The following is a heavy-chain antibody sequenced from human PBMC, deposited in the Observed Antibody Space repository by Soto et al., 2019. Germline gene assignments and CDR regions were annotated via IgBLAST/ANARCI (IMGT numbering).Heavy chain of an antibody. CDR3: ARGRGGDQDWFDP. CDR2: ISYVGST. J-gene: IGHJ5*02. CDR1: GGSISSGAYY. V-gene: IGHV4-31*03. D-gene: IGHD2-21*01. Sequence: SETLSLTCTVSGGSISSGAYYWSWIRQHPGKGLEWIGYISYVGSTYYNPSLQSRVTISVDTSKDQFSLELSSVTAADTAVYYCARGRGGDQDWFDPWGQGTLVTVSS.